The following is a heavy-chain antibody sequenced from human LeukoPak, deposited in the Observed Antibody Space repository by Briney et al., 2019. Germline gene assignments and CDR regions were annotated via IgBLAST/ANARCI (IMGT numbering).Heavy chain of an antibody. CDR1: EFNVRSNY. Sequence: GGSLRLSCAASEFNVRSNYMSWVRQAPGKGLEWVGRIKSKTDGGTTDYAAPVKGRFTISRDDSKNTLYLQMNSLKTEDTAVYYCTTPYDILTGYIDYWGQGTLVTVTS. CDR2: IKSKTDGGTT. D-gene: IGHD3-9*01. J-gene: IGHJ4*02. V-gene: IGHV3-15*01. CDR3: TTPYDILTGYIDY.